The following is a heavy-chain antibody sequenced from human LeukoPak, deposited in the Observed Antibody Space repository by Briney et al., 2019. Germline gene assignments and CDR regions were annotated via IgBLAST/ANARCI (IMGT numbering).Heavy chain of an antibody. D-gene: IGHD5-12*01. CDR1: GYSFTNYW. Sequence: GESLKISCKGSGYSFTNYWIGWVRQMPGKGLEWMGIIYPGDSDTRYSPSFQGQVTISVDKSMSTAYLQWSSLKASDTAMYYCARLGATVTRYFDYWGQGTLVTVSS. J-gene: IGHJ4*02. V-gene: IGHV5-51*01. CDR3: ARLGATVTRYFDY. CDR2: IYPGDSDT.